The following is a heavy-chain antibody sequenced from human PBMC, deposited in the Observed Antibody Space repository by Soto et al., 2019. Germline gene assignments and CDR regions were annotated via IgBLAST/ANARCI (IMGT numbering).Heavy chain of an antibody. Sequence: LSLTCAVYGGSFSGYYWSWIRQPPGKGLEWIGEINHSGSTNYNPSLKSRVTISVDTSKNQFSLKLSSVTAADTAVYYCARGLGYSYGSNFDYWGQGTLVTVSS. CDR3: ARGLGYSYGSNFDY. V-gene: IGHV4-34*01. CDR2: INHSGST. CDR1: GGSFSGYY. J-gene: IGHJ4*02. D-gene: IGHD5-18*01.